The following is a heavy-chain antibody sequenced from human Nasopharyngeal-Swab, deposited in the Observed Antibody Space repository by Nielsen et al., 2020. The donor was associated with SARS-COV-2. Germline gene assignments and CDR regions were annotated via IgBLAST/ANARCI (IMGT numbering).Heavy chain of an antibody. CDR1: GFTFSSYT. D-gene: IGHD3-16*01. Sequence: GESLKISCAASGFTFSSYTIHWVRQAPGKGLEWVAVISYDASDKYYADSVKGRFTISRDNAKNSLYLQMNSLRAEDTAVYYCARRYDYYFDYWGQGTLVTVSS. J-gene: IGHJ4*02. CDR3: ARRYDYYFDY. CDR2: ISYDASDK. V-gene: IGHV3-30*04.